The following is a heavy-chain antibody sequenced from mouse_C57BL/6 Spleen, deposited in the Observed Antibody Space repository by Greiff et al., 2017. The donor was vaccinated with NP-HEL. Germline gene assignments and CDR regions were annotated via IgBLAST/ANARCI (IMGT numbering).Heavy chain of an antibody. D-gene: IGHD1-1*01. CDR2: INPNNGGT. V-gene: IGHV1-26*01. CDR1: GYTFTDYY. CDR3: ASGEYYYGSSYGGNAMDY. Sequence: EVQLQQSGPELVKPGASVKISCKASGYTFTDYYMNWVKQSHGKSLEWIGDINPNNGGTSYNQKFKGKATLTVDKSSSTAYMELRSLTSEDSAVYYCASGEYYYGSSYGGNAMDYWGQGTSVTVSS. J-gene: IGHJ4*01.